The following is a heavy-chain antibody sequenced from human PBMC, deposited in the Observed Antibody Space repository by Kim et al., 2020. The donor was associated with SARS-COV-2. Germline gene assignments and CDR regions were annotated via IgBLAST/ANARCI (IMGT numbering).Heavy chain of an antibody. CDR1: GFTFSSYA. J-gene: IGHJ4*02. Sequence: GGSLRLSCAASGFTFSSYAMSWVRQAPGKGLEWVSAISGSGGSTYYADSVKGRFTISRDNSKNTLYLQMNSLRAEDTAVYYCAKGPPRGYYDSSGSNYWGQGTLVTVSS. V-gene: IGHV3-23*01. D-gene: IGHD3-22*01. CDR3: AKGPPRGYYDSSGSNY. CDR2: ISGSGGST.